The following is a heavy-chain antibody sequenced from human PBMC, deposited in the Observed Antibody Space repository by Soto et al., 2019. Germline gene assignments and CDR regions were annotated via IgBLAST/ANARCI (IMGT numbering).Heavy chain of an antibody. V-gene: IGHV3-21*01. CDR2: ISSSSSYI. D-gene: IGHD6-19*01. J-gene: IGHJ1*01. CDR3: ARAAVAGKVWLQH. Sequence: GGSLRLSCAASGFTFSSYSMNWVRQAPGKGLEWVSSISSSSSYIYYADSVKGRFTISRDNAKNSLYLQMNSLRAEDTAVYYWARAAVAGKVWLQHWGQGTLVTVSS. CDR1: GFTFSSYS.